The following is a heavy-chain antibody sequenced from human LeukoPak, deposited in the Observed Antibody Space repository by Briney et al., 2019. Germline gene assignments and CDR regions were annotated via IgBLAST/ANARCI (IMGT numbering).Heavy chain of an antibody. D-gene: IGHD3-10*01. CDR1: GLTFTSYT. CDR2: ISSSSNDI. CDR3: AIIRGRNS. V-gene: IGHV3-21*01. J-gene: IGHJ4*02. Sequence: GGSLRLSCVVSGLTFTSYTMDWVRQAPGKGLEWPSSISSSSNDIYYADSVKGRFTISRDDAKNSVLLQMNSLRAEDTALYYCAIIRGRNSWGQGTLVTVSS.